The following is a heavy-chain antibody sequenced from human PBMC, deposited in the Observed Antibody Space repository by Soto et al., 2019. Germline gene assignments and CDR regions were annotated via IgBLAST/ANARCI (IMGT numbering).Heavy chain of an antibody. Sequence: SETLSLTCTVSGGSISSGGYYWSWIRQHPGKGLEWIGYIYYSGSTYYNPSLKSRVTISVDTSKNQFSLKLSSVTAADTAVYYCARGQGCSGGSCYFNELNWFDPWGQGTLVTVSS. CDR1: GGSISSGGYY. CDR3: ARGQGCSGGSCYFNELNWFDP. CDR2: IYYSGST. V-gene: IGHV4-31*03. D-gene: IGHD2-15*01. J-gene: IGHJ5*02.